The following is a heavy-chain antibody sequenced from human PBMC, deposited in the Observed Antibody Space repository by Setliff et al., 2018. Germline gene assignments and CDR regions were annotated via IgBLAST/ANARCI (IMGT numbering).Heavy chain of an antibody. CDR1: GGSISSHY. D-gene: IGHD3-3*01. J-gene: IGHJ4*02. Sequence: SETLSLTCTVSGGSISSHYWNWIRQPAGEGLEWIGRIDISGTTNYNPSLKSRVTMSLDSSKNQFSLNLNSVTSADTAVYYCVKNSLTMPRGFFDYWGRGTLVTVSS. CDR3: VKNSLTMPRGFFDY. V-gene: IGHV4-4*07. CDR2: IDISGTT.